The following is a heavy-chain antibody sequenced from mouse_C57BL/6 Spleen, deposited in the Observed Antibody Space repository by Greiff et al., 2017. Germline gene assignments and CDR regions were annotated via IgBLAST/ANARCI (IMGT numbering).Heavy chain of an antibody. V-gene: IGHV1-59*01. J-gene: IGHJ3*01. CDR1: GYTFTSYW. D-gene: IGHD2-4*01. CDR3: ARKRGYYDYDSFAY. CDR2: IDPSDSYT. Sequence: QVHVKQPGAELVRPGTSVKLSCKASGYTFTSYWMHWVKQRPGQGLEWIGVIDPSDSYTNYNQKFKGKATLTVDTSSSTAYMQLSSRTSEDSAVYYCARKRGYYDYDSFAYWGQGSLVTVSA.